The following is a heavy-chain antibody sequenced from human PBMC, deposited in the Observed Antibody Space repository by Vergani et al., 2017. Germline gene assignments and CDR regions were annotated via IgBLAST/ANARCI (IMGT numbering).Heavy chain of an antibody. Sequence: QVQLVQSGAEVKKPGSSVKVSCKASGGTFSSYAISWVRQAPGQGLEWMGGIIPIFGTANYAQKFQGRVTITADESTSTAYMELSSLRSEDTAVDYWARSRFRSSDYDXWSASTSRGYYYYYMDVWGKGTTVTVSS. V-gene: IGHV1-69*01. CDR3: ARSRFRSSDYDXWSASTSRGYYYYYMDV. J-gene: IGHJ6*03. CDR2: IIPIFGTA. D-gene: IGHD3-3*01. CDR1: GGTFSSYA.